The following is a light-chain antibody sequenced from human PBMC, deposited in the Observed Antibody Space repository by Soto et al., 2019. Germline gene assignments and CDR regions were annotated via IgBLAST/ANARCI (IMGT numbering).Light chain of an antibody. CDR3: NSYTYSSTYV. J-gene: IGLJ1*01. CDR2: DVA. CDR1: SSGVGAYNY. V-gene: IGLV2-14*03. Sequence: QSVLTQPASVSGSPGQSITISCTGTSSGVGAYNYVSWYQQHPGKAPKLIIFDVANRPSGVSNRFSGSKSGNTASLTISGLQGEDEADSYCNSYTYSSTYVFGPGTKVTVL.